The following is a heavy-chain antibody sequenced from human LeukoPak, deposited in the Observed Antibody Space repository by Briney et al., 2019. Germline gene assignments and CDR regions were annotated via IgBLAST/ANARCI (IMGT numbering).Heavy chain of an antibody. CDR3: ARRAYSTSLYYFDY. J-gene: IGHJ4*02. V-gene: IGHV3-11*04. D-gene: IGHD6-13*01. CDR2: ISSSGSML. CDR1: GFTFSDYY. Sequence: GGSLRLSCAASGFTFSDYYMSWVRQAPGKGLEWVSYISSSGSMLHYADSVEGRFTISRDNAKNSLYLQMSSLRVEDTAVYYCARRAYSTSLYYFDYWGQGNPGHRLL.